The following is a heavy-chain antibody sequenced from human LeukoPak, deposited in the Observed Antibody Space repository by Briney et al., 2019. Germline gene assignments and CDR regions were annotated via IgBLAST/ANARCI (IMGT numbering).Heavy chain of an antibody. J-gene: IGHJ4*02. D-gene: IGHD3-22*01. CDR3: ARDAGGYYDTSGYSE. CDR1: GYTFTGYY. V-gene: IGHV1-2*02. Sequence: ASVKVSCKTSGYTFTGYYIHWVRQAPGQGLEWMGWINPNSGDTNYAQRFQGRVTMTRDTSIRTVYMELSRLRSDDTAVYHCARDAGGYYDTSGYSEWGQGTLVSVSS. CDR2: INPNSGDT.